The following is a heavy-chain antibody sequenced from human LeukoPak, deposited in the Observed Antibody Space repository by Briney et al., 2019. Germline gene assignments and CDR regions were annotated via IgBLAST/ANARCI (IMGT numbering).Heavy chain of an antibody. CDR3: ARDLRGDSRPYYYGMDV. Sequence: PGGSLRLSCAASGFTVSSNYMSWVRQAPGKGLEWVSVIYSGGSTYYADSVKGRFTISRDNSKNTLYLQMNSLRAEDTAVYYCARDLRGDSRPYYYGMDVWGQGTTVTVSS. J-gene: IGHJ6*02. D-gene: IGHD3-10*01. CDR1: GFTVSSNY. V-gene: IGHV3-53*01. CDR2: IYSGGST.